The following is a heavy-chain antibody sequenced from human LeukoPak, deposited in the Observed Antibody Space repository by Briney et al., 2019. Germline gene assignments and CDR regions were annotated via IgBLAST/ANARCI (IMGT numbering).Heavy chain of an antibody. Sequence: GGSLRLSCAASGFTFSSYWMHWVRQAPGKGLVWVSHINSDGSSTNYADSVKGRFTISRDNAKNTLCLQMNSLRAEDTAVYHCASLYASNGYPFDYWGQGTLVTVSS. CDR1: GFTFSSYW. J-gene: IGHJ4*02. CDR3: ASLYASNGYPFDY. CDR2: INSDGSST. V-gene: IGHV3-74*01. D-gene: IGHD5-18*01.